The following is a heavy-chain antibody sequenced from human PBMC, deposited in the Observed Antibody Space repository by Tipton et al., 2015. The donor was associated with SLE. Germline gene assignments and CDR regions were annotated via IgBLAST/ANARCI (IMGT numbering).Heavy chain of an antibody. J-gene: IGHJ4*02. V-gene: IGHV3-74*01. CDR2: INSDGSST. Sequence: SLRLSCAASGFTFSSYWMHWVRQAPGKGLVWVSRINSDGSSTSYADSVKGRFTISRDNAKNSLYLQMNSLRAEDTAVYYCARDQGYGDFDYWGQGTLVTVSS. CDR1: GFTFSSYW. CDR3: ARDQGYGDFDY. D-gene: IGHD5-12*01.